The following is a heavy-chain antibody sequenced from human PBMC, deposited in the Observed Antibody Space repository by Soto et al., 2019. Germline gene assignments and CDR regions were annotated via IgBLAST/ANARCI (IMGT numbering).Heavy chain of an antibody. CDR3: ARDASYYSLWSGYYPSRNGMDV. V-gene: IGHV3-33*01. Sequence: QVQVVESGGGVVQPGRSLRLSCAASGFTFSSFSMHWVRQAPGKGLEWVSLIWYDGSKKSYGDSVKGRFSISRDNSRNMVYLQMNSLRADDTAVYYCARDASYYSLWSGYYPSRNGMDVWGQGTTVTVSS. D-gene: IGHD3-3*01. J-gene: IGHJ6*02. CDR2: IWYDGSKK. CDR1: GFTFSSFS.